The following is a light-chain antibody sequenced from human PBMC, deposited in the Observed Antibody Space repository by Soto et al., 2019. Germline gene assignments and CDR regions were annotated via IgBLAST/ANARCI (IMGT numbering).Light chain of an antibody. CDR3: SSYASTSTAV. J-gene: IGLJ1*01. CDR2: EVN. Sequence: QSVLTQPASVSGSPGQSITISCTGTSSDVGGYNYVSWYQQHPGKAPKLMIYEVNYRPSGVSNRFSGSKSGITASLTISGLQAEDEADYYCSSYASTSTAVFGTGTKVTVL. V-gene: IGLV2-14*01. CDR1: SSDVGGYNY.